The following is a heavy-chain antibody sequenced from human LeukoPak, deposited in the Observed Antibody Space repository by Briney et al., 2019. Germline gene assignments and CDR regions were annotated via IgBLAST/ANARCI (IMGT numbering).Heavy chain of an antibody. J-gene: IGHJ4*02. V-gene: IGHV1-24*01. D-gene: IGHD2-15*01. CDR2: FDPEDGET. CDR3: ATGPKDGSYSPTDY. CDR1: GYTLTELS. Sequence: GASVKVSRKFSGYTLTELSMHWVRQAPGKGLEWMGGFDPEDGETIYAQKFQGRVTMTEDTSTDTAYMELSSLRSEDTAVYYCATGPKDGSYSPTDYWGQGTLVTVSS.